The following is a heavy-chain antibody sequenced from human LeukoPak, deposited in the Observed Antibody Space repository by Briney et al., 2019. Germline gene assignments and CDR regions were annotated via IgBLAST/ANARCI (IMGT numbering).Heavy chain of an antibody. D-gene: IGHD5-18*01. V-gene: IGHV1-2*06. J-gene: IGHJ4*02. CDR1: GYTFTGYY. Sequence: GASVKVSCKASGYTFTGYYMHWVRQAPGQGLEWMGRINPNSGGTNYAQKFQGRVTMTRNTSISTAYMELSSLRSEDTAVYYCARVAPSYGYLPDYWGQGTLVTVSS. CDR2: INPNSGGT. CDR3: ARVAPSYGYLPDY.